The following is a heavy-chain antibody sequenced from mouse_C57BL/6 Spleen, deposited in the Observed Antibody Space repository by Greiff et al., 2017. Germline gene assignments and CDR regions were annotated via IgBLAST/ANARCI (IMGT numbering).Heavy chain of an antibody. CDR3: ARQTRYSNYYYAMDY. Sequence: VQLQQPGAELVKPGASVKLSCKASGYTFTSYWMQWVKQRPGQGLEWIGEIDPSDSYTNYNQKFKGKATLTVDTSSSTAYMQLSSLTSEDSAVYYCARQTRYSNYYYAMDYWGQGTSVTVSS. V-gene: IGHV1-50*01. CDR1: GYTFTSYW. D-gene: IGHD2-5*01. CDR2: IDPSDSYT. J-gene: IGHJ4*01.